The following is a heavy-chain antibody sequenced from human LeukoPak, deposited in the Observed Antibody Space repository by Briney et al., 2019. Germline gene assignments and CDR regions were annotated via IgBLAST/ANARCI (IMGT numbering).Heavy chain of an antibody. Sequence: GGSLRLSCAASGFTVITNDMTWVRQAPGKGLEWVTVLYSDGNTKYADSVQGRFTISRDNSKNTLYLEMNSLSPDDTAVYYCARGVEPLAANTLAYWGQGTLVTVSS. D-gene: IGHD1-14*01. J-gene: IGHJ4*02. CDR3: ARGVEPLAANTLAY. CDR1: GFTVITND. CDR2: LYSDGNT. V-gene: IGHV3-53*01.